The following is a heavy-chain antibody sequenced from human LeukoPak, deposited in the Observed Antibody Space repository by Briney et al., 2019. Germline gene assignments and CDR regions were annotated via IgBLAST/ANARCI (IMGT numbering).Heavy chain of an antibody. J-gene: IGHJ4*02. V-gene: IGHV4-59*01. CDR1: GGSFSGYY. Sequence: SETLSLTCAVYGGSFSGYYWSWIRQPPGKGLEWIGYIYYSGSTNYNPSLKSRVTISVDTSKNQFSLKLSSVTAADTAVYYCARGLPVRYWGQGTLVTVSS. CDR2: IYYSGST. D-gene: IGHD2-2*01. CDR3: ARGLPVRY.